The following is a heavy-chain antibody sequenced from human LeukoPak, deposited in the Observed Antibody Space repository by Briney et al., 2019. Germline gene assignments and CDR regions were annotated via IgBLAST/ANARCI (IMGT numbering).Heavy chain of an antibody. Sequence: GGSLRLSCAASGFTFSSYGMHWVRQAPGKGLEWVSYISSSSSTIYYADSVKGRFTISRDNAKNSLYLQMNSLRAEDTAVYYCARAYRVDYWGQGTLVTVSS. CDR1: GFTFSSYG. D-gene: IGHD1-26*01. CDR2: ISSSSSTI. CDR3: ARAYRVDY. V-gene: IGHV3-48*01. J-gene: IGHJ4*02.